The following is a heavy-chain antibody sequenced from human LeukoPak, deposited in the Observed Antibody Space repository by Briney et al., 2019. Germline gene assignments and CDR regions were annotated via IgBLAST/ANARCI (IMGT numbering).Heavy chain of an antibody. CDR2: IGGDAVAT. CDR3: AKEVERHLDLQY. D-gene: IGHD4-11*01. V-gene: IGHV3-23*01. J-gene: IGHJ4*02. Sequence: GGSLRLSCAASGFTFSEFAMNWVRQAPGKGLEWVSVIGGDAVATYYADSVKGRFTISRDNSKDTLYLQMSSLGADDTAEYYCAKEVERHLDLQYWGQGTLVTVSS. CDR1: GFTFSEFA.